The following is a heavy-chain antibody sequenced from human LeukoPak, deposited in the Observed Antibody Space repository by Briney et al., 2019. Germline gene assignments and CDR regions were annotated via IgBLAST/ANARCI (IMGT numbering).Heavy chain of an antibody. CDR2: IYYSGST. V-gene: IGHV4-39*01. CDR1: GGSLSSSSYY. CDR3: ARSRITIFGVVTQ. J-gene: IGHJ4*02. D-gene: IGHD3-3*01. Sequence: PSETLSLTCTVSGGSLSSSSYYWGWLRQPPGRGLEWIGSIYYSGSTYYNPSLKSRVTLSVDTSKNQFSLKLSSVTAADTAVYYCARSRITIFGVVTQWGQGTLVTVSS.